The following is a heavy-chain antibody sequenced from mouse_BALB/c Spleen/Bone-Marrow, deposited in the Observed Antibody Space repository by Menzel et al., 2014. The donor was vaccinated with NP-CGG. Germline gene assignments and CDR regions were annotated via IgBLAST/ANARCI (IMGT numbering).Heavy chain of an antibody. V-gene: IGHV1S137*01. CDR2: ISTFSGNT. CDR3: ARGDYRYDETMDY. J-gene: IGHJ4*01. Sequence: QVQLQQSGPELVRPGVSVKISCKGSGYTFTDYAMHWVKRSHAKSLEWIGLISTFSGNTNYNQKFKGKATMTVDKSSSTAYMELARLTSEDSAIYYCARGDYRYDETMDYWGQGTSVTGSS. D-gene: IGHD2-14*01. CDR1: GYTFTDYA.